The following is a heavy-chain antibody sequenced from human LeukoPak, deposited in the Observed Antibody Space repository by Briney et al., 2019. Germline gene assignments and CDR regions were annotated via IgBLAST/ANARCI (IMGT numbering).Heavy chain of an antibody. CDR3: ARVGYSSSAIDY. D-gene: IGHD6-6*01. V-gene: IGHV3-7*01. CDR1: GFTFTTYW. J-gene: IGHJ4*02. Sequence: GGSLRLSCAASGFTFTTYWMSWVRQAPGKGLQWVANINQDGSVKYYVDSVKGRFTISRDNARNSLYLQMNSLGADDTAVYYCARVGYSSSAIDYWGQGTLVTVSS. CDR2: INQDGSVK.